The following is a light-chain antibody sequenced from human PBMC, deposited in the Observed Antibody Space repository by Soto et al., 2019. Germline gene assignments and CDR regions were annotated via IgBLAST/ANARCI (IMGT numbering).Light chain of an antibody. Sequence: DIQMTQSPSTLSGSVGDRVTITCRASQSISSWLAWYQQKPGKAPKVLIFDASSLESGVPSRFSGSGAATEFTLPICSLQPDDFATYYCQQYSTYPWTVGQGTKVDIK. J-gene: IGKJ1*01. CDR1: QSISSW. V-gene: IGKV1-5*01. CDR2: DAS. CDR3: QQYSTYPWT.